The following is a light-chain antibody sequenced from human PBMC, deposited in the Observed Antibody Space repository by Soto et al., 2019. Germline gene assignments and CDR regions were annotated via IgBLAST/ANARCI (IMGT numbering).Light chain of an antibody. CDR2: GAS. Sequence: EIVLTQSPGTLSLSPGERATLSCRASQSVSSSYLAWYQQKPGQAHRLLIYGASSMATGIPDRFSGSGSGTDFTLTISRLEPEDFAVYYCQQYGSFGPGTKVDIK. J-gene: IGKJ3*01. CDR1: QSVSSSY. CDR3: QQYGS. V-gene: IGKV3-20*01.